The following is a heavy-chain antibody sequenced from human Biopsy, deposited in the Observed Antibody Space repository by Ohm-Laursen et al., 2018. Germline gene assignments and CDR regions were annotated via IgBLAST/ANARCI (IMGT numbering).Heavy chain of an antibody. D-gene: IGHD3-22*01. J-gene: IGHJ2*01. CDR3: ARDRGYYSDRTVPGYFDL. CDR1: GGSIYNFF. Sequence: GTLSLTCTVSGGSIYNFFWSWIRQPPGKGLEWIGYIYYSGSTNYNPSPKSRVTISVDRSKNHFSLRLRSVTPADTAIYYCARDRGYYSDRTVPGYFDLWGRGTLVTVSS. CDR2: IYYSGST. V-gene: IGHV4-59*01.